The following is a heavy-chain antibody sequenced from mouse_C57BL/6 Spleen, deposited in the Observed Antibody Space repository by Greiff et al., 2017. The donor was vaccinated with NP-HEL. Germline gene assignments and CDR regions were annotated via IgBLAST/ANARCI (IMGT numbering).Heavy chain of an antibody. Sequence: EVQLEESGGGLVQPGGSMKLSCAASGFTFSDAWMDWVRQSPEKGLEWVAEIRNKANNHATYYAVSVKGRFTISIDDSKSSVYLQMNSLRAEDTGIYYCTRQGSNYVPLAYWGQGTLVTVSA. CDR1: GFTFSDAW. J-gene: IGHJ3*01. V-gene: IGHV6-6*01. D-gene: IGHD2-5*01. CDR2: IRNKANNHAT. CDR3: TRQGSNYVPLAY.